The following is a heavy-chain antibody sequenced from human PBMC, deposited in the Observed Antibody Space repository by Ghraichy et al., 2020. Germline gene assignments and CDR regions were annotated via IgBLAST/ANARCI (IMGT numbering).Heavy chain of an antibody. Sequence: GGSLRLSCAASGFLFSDYYMTWIRQAPGKGLEWVSYIRSSGSTIHYADPVKGRFTISRDNAKNSVFLQMNSLRAEDTAVYYCARFTLTTFYYYYGMDVWGRGITVTVSS. CDR2: IRSSGSTI. V-gene: IGHV3-11*01. CDR3: ARFTLTTFYYYYGMDV. CDR1: GFLFSDYY. J-gene: IGHJ6*02. D-gene: IGHD1-1*01.